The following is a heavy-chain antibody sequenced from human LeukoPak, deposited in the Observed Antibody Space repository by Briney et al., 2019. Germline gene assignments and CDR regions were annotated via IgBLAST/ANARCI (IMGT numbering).Heavy chain of an antibody. D-gene: IGHD3-9*01. CDR3: ARAYDILTGYYYSRSPSFDY. CDR1: GGSISSYY. V-gene: IGHV4-4*07. Sequence: PSETLSLTCTVSGGSISSYYWSWIRQPAGKGLEWIGRIYTSGSTNYNPSLKSRVTMSVDTSKNQFSLKLSSVTAADTAVYYCARAYDILTGYYYSRSPSFDYWGQGTLVTVSS. J-gene: IGHJ4*02. CDR2: IYTSGST.